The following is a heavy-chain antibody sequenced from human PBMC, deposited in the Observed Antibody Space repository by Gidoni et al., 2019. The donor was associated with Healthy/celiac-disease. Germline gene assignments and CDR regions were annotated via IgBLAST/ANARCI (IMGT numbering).Heavy chain of an antibody. V-gene: IGHV4-34*01. CDR3: AREYSGSPLVNY. D-gene: IGHD1-26*01. CDR2: INHSGST. CDR1: GGSFSGYY. J-gene: IGHJ4*02. Sequence: QVQLQQWGAGLLKPSATLSLTCAVYGGSFSGYYWSWIRQPPGKGLEWIGEINHSGSTNYNPSLKSRVTISVDTSKNQFSLKLSSVTAADTAVYYCAREYSGSPLVNYWGQGTLVTVSS.